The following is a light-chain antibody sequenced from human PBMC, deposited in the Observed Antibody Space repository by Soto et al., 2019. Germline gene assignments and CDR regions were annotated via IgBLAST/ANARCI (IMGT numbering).Light chain of an antibody. CDR2: WAS. CDR3: QQYYSTPLT. V-gene: IGKV4-1*01. J-gene: IGKJ4*01. Sequence: DIVMTQSPDSLAVSLGERSTVNCKSSQSVLYNSNNKNYLAWYQQKPGQPPKLLIYWASTRESGVPDRFSGGGSGTDFTLTISSLQAEDVAVYYCQQYYSTPLTFGGGTKVEIK. CDR1: QSVLYNSNNKNY.